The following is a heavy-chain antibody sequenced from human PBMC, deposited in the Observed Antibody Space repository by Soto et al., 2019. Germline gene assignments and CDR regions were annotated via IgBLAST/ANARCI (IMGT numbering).Heavy chain of an antibody. CDR1: GYPFSSYG. Sequence: QVQLVESGGGVVQPGRSLRLSCAASGYPFSSYGMHWVRQAPGKGLEWVAMTWYDGGNKYYADSVKGRFTISKDNSKNTVYLQTNSLRPEDTAFYYCARDLNYYASGRYPHGMDVWGQGTTVTVSS. CDR3: ARDLNYYASGRYPHGMDV. CDR2: TWYDGGNK. J-gene: IGHJ6*02. D-gene: IGHD3-10*01. V-gene: IGHV3-33*01.